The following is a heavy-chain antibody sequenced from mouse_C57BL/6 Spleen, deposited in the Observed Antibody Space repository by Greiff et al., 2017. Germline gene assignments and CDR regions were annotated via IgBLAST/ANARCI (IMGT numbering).Heavy chain of an antibody. Sequence: VQLQQSGPELVKPGASVKISCKASGYTFTDYYMNWVKQSHGKSLEWIGDINPNNGGTSYNQKFKGKATLTVDKSSSTAYMELRSLTSEDSAVYYCARGSGSSYFDYWGQGTTLTVSS. CDR3: ARGSGSSYFDY. CDR1: GYTFTDYY. CDR2: INPNNGGT. V-gene: IGHV1-26*01. D-gene: IGHD1-1*01. J-gene: IGHJ2*01.